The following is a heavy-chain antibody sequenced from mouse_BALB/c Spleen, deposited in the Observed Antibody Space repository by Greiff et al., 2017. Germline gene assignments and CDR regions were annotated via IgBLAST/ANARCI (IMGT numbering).Heavy chain of an antibody. CDR3: AREDYGDYFDY. Sequence: EVHLVESGGGLVKPGGSLKLSCAASGFTFSSYAMSWVRQTPEKRLEWVASISSGGSTYYPDSVKGRFTISRDNARNILYLQMSSLRSEDTAMYYCAREDYGDYFDYWGQGTTLTVSS. CDR1: GFTFSSYA. V-gene: IGHV5-6-5*01. J-gene: IGHJ2*01. CDR2: ISSGGST. D-gene: IGHD1-1*01.